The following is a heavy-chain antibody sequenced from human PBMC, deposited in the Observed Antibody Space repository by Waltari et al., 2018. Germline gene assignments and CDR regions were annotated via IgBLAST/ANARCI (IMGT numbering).Heavy chain of an antibody. V-gene: IGHV4-31*03. CDR3: ARDRNGDYVWGAFDI. CDR1: GGSISSGGYY. Sequence: QVQLQESGPGLVKPSQTLSLTCTVSGGSISSGGYYWSWIRQHPGKGLEWIGYIYYSGSTYYNPSLKSRVTISVDTSKNQFSLKLSSVTAADTAVYYCARDRNGDYVWGAFDIWGQGTMVTVSS. J-gene: IGHJ3*02. CDR2: IYYSGST. D-gene: IGHD4-17*01.